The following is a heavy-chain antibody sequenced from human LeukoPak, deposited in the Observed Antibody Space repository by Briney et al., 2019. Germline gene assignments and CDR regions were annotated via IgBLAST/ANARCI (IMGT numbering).Heavy chain of an antibody. V-gene: IGHV3-23*01. CDR2: ISSSGRSS. CDR1: GFTFNNYC. D-gene: IGHD3-10*01. J-gene: IGHJ4*02. CDR3: AKDAQYYYGSGTYFDY. Sequence: GGSLRLSCAASGFTFNNYCMTWVRQAPGKGLEWVCFISSSGRSSYYANSLKGRFTIYRDNFKSTLYLQVISLKDGDTALYYCAKDAQYYYGSGTYFDYWGQGTLVTVSS.